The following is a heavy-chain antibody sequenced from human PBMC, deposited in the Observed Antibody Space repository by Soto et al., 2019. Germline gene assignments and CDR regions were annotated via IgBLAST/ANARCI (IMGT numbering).Heavy chain of an antibody. D-gene: IGHD3-10*01. V-gene: IGHV4-31*03. Sequence: SETLSLTCTVSGGSISSGGYYWSWIRQHPGKGLEWIGYIYYSGSTYYNPSLKSRVTISLDTSKNQFSLKLSSVIAADTAVYYCARVFGFGGMDVWGQGTTVTVSS. CDR2: IYYSGST. J-gene: IGHJ6*02. CDR3: ARVFGFGGMDV. CDR1: GGSISSGGYY.